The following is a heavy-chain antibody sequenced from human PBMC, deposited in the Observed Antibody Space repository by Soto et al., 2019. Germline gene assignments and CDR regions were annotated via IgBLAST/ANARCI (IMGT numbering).Heavy chain of an antibody. V-gene: IGHV3-7*01. CDR3: ARDKIASAL. CDR2: IKQDGSEK. Sequence: EVQLVESGGGLVQPGGSLGLSCAVSGFTFSAFWMRWVRQAPGKGLEWVANIKQDGSEKYYVASVKGRFTISRDNAKNTLYLQMDSLRAEDTAMYYCARDKIASALWGQGTMVTVSS. J-gene: IGHJ3*01. CDR1: GFTFSAFW.